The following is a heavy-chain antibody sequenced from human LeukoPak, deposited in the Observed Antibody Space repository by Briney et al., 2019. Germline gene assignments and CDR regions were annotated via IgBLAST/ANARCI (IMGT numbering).Heavy chain of an antibody. CDR1: GYTFTGYY. CDR2: INPNSGGT. J-gene: IGHJ6*03. V-gene: IGHV1-2*02. CDR3: ARAAGLYYYYYMDV. Sequence: ASVKVSCKASGYTFTGYYMHWLRQAPGQGLEWMGWINPNSGGTNYAQKFQGRVTMTRDTSISTAYMELSRLRSDDTAVYYCARAAGLYYYYYMDVWGKGTTVTVSS.